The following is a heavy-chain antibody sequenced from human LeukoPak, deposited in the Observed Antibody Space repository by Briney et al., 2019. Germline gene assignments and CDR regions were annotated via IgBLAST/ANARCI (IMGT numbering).Heavy chain of an antibody. J-gene: IGHJ3*02. Sequence: GGSLRLSCAASGFAFSTYAMSWVRQAPGKGLEWVSGISGIGSDTYYADSVKGRFTISRDNAKNTLYLQMNGLRVEDTAVYYCARDRNWNDAFDIWGQGTMVTASS. CDR1: GFAFSTYA. CDR2: ISGIGSDT. V-gene: IGHV3-23*01. CDR3: ARDRNWNDAFDI. D-gene: IGHD1-1*01.